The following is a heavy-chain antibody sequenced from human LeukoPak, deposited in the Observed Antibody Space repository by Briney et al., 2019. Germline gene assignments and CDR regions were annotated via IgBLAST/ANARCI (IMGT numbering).Heavy chain of an antibody. V-gene: IGHV4-4*02. Sequence: PSETLSLTCTVSGGSISSNDCWSWVRQPPGKGLEWIGEINHSGGTNYNPSLKSRVTISVDTSKNQFSLKLSSVTAADTAVYYCASLARGGNWFDPWGQGTLVTVSS. J-gene: IGHJ5*02. CDR3: ASLARGGNWFDP. D-gene: IGHD6-6*01. CDR1: GGSISSNDC. CDR2: INHSGGT.